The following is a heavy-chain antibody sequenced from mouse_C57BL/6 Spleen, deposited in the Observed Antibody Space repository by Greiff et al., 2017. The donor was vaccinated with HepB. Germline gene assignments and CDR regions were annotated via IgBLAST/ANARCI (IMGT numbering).Heavy chain of an antibody. CDR3: ARGGNHNHYFDY. J-gene: IGHJ2*01. CDR2: INHGSGGT. CDR1: GYAFTNYL. V-gene: IGHV1-54*01. D-gene: IGHD1-3*01. Sequence: VQLQQSGAELVRPGTSVKVSCKASGYAFTNYLIEWVKQRPGQGLEWIGVINHGSGGTNYNEKFKGKATLTAEKSSSTAYMQLSSLTSEDSAVYFCARGGNHNHYFDYWGQGTTLTVSS.